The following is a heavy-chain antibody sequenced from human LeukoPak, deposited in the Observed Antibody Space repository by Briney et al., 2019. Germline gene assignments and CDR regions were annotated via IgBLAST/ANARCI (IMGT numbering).Heavy chain of an antibody. V-gene: IGHV4-39*07. J-gene: IGHJ4*02. Sequence: SETLSLTCTVSGGSISSTSYYWGWIRKSPGKGLAYIGTIYYSGSTFYNPSLKSRVTISVDTSKNQFSLNLSSVTAADTAVYYCARVVRRRPFDYWGQGTLVTVSS. CDR2: IYYSGST. CDR3: ARVVRRRPFDY. CDR1: GGSISSTSYY. D-gene: IGHD6-6*01.